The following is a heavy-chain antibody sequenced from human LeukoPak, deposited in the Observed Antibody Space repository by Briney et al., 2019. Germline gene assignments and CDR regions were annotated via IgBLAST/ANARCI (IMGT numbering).Heavy chain of an antibody. V-gene: IGHV1-69*04. CDR3: ARGNWGYYYYYYGMDV. J-gene: IGHJ6*02. D-gene: IGHD7-27*01. CDR2: IIPILGIA. CDR1: GGTFSSYA. Sequence: GASVKVSCKASGGTFSSYAISWVRQAPGQGLEWMGRIIPILGIANYAQKFQGRVTITADKSTSTAYMELRSLRSDDTAVYYCARGNWGYYYYYYGMDVWGQGTTVTVSS.